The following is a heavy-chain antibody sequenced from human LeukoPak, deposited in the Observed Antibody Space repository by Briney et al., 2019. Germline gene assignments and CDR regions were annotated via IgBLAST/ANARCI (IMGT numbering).Heavy chain of an antibody. CDR1: GGSISSYY. Sequence: SETLSLTCTVSGGSISSYYWSWIRQPAGKGLEWIGRIYTSGSTNYNPSLKSRVTMSVDTSKNQFSLKLSSVTAADTAVYYCAREWDYYYDSSGYPPGVDYWGQGTLVTVSS. CDR3: AREWDYYYDSSGYPPGVDY. CDR2: IYTSGST. D-gene: IGHD3-22*01. V-gene: IGHV4-4*07. J-gene: IGHJ4*02.